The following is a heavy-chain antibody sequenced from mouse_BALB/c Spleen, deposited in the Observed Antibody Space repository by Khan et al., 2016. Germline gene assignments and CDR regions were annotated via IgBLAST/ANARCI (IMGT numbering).Heavy chain of an antibody. CDR3: ARLGYYGAMDY. D-gene: IGHD2-3*01. V-gene: IGHV4-2*02. CDR2: INPGSSTI. Sequence: EVQLVESGGGLVQPGGSLNLSCAASGFDFSRYWMSWARQAPGKGQEWIGEINPGSSTINYTPSLKDKFIISRDNAKNTLYLQMSKVRSEDTALYYCARLGYYGAMDYWGQGTSVTVSS. J-gene: IGHJ4*01. CDR1: GFDFSRYW.